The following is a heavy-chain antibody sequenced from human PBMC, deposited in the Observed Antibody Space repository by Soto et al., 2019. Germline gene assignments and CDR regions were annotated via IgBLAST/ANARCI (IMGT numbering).Heavy chain of an antibody. V-gene: IGHV3-23*01. CDR1: GFPFRSYS. CDR2: ISGSGDST. J-gene: IGHJ4*02. D-gene: IGHD6-13*01. CDR3: ARRGPGTYFDY. Sequence: PGGSLRLSCAASGFPFRSYSMNWVRQAPGKGLEWVSVISGSGDSTYYADSVKGRFTISRDNSKNTLYLQMNSLRAEDTAVYYCARRGPGTYFDYWGQGTLVTVSS.